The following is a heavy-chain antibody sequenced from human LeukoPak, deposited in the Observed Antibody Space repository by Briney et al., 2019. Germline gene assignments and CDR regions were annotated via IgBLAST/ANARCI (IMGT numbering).Heavy chain of an antibody. CDR3: QGGDVIRYFDWLLSPGTFDI. D-gene: IGHD3-9*01. V-gene: IGHV3-13*01. CDR1: GFTFSSYD. J-gene: IGHJ3*02. CDR2: IGTAGDT. Sequence: GGSLRLSCAASGFTFSSYDMHWVRQATGKGLEWVSAIGTAGDTYYPGSVKGRFTISRENAKNSLYLQMNSLRAGDTAVFFFQGGDVIRYFDWLLSPGTFDIWGQGTMVTVSS.